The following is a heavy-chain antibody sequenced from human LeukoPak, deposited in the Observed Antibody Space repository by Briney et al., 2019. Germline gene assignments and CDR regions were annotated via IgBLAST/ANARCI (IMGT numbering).Heavy chain of an antibody. D-gene: IGHD3-10*01. CDR2: IYSSVST. CDR1: GGSISSNAYY. J-gene: IGHJ4*02. Sequence: SETLSLTCTVSGGSISSNAYYWVWIRQPPGKGLEWIGSIYSSVSTYYNPSLKSRVTISVDTSKNQFSLKLSSVTAADTAVYYCAREEWFGVWGQGTLVTVSS. CDR3: AREEWFGV. V-gene: IGHV4-39*07.